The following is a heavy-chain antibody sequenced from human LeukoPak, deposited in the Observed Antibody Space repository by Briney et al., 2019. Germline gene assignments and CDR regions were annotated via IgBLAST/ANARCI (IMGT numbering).Heavy chain of an antibody. Sequence: SETLSLTCAVSGGSISSSNWWSWVRQPPGKGLEWIGSIYHSGSTYYNPSLKSRVTISVDTSKNQFSLKLSSVTAADTAVYYCARVLLGSAFDYWGQGTLVTVSS. V-gene: IGHV4-4*02. CDR2: IYHSGST. D-gene: IGHD2-15*01. CDR1: GGSISSSNW. J-gene: IGHJ4*02. CDR3: ARVLLGSAFDY.